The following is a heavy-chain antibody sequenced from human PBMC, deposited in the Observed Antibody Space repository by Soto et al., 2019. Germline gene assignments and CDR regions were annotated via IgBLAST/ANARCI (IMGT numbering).Heavy chain of an antibody. CDR3: ARGVAYYYYYGMDV. V-gene: IGHV4-34*01. D-gene: IGHD3-3*01. J-gene: IGHJ6*02. CDR1: GGSFSGYY. Sequence: SETLSLTCAVYGGSFSGYYWSWIRQPPGKGLEWIGEVNHSGSTNYNPSLKSRVTISVDTSKNQFSLKLSSVTAADTAVYYCARGVAYYYYYGMDVWGQGTTVTVSS. CDR2: VNHSGST.